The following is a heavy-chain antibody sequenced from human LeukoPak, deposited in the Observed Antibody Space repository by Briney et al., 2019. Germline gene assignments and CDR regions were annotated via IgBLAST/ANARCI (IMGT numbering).Heavy chain of an antibody. CDR1: GFSNSA. J-gene: IGHJ3*02. CDR3: VKSAGKDGYRDVLDI. D-gene: IGHD5-24*01. Sequence: GGSLRLSCAASGFSNSALNWVRQAPGQGLEWISTISNTGVATYYADSVKGRFTISRDTFRNTLLLQMNSLRADDTAVYYCVKSAGKDGYRDVLDIWGQGTVVTVSS. V-gene: IGHV3-23*05. CDR2: ISNTGVAT.